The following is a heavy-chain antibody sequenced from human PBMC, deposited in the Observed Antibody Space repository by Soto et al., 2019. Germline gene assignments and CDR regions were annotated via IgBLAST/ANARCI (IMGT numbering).Heavy chain of an antibody. D-gene: IGHD2-15*01. Sequence: ASVKVSCKASGYTFTSYAMHWVRQAPGQRLEWMGWINAGNGNTKYSQKFQGRVTITRDTSASTAYMELSSLRSEDTAVYYCAASVVAATSPMYYYYGMDVWGQGTTVTVSS. CDR3: AASVVAATSPMYYYYGMDV. CDR1: GYTFTSYA. V-gene: IGHV1-3*01. J-gene: IGHJ6*02. CDR2: INAGNGNT.